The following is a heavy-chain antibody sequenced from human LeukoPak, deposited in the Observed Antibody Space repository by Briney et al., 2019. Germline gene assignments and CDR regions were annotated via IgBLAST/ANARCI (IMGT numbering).Heavy chain of an antibody. J-gene: IGHJ4*02. Sequence: GGSLRLSCAVSGFTFSSYAMSWVRQAPGEGLEWVSAISGSGGSTYYADSVKGRFTISRDNSKNTQYLQMNSLRAEDTAVYYCAKVHHGSSWYYFDYWGQGTLVTVSS. V-gene: IGHV3-23*01. CDR2: ISGSGGST. CDR1: GFTFSSYA. CDR3: AKVHHGSSWYYFDY. D-gene: IGHD6-13*01.